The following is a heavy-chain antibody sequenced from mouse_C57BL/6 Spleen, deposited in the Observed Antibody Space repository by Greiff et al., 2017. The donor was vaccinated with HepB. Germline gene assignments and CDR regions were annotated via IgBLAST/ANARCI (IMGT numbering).Heavy chain of an antibody. D-gene: IGHD2-1*01. CDR2: ISSGGST. Sequence: VQLQQSGPGLVQPSQSLSITCTVSGFSLTSYGVHWVRQSPGKGLEWLGVISSGGSTDYNAAFISRLSISKDNSKSQVFFKMNSLQADDTAIYYCASIYYGNLWFAYWGQGTLVTVSA. CDR1: GFSLTSYG. V-gene: IGHV2-2*01. CDR3: ASIYYGNLWFAY. J-gene: IGHJ3*01.